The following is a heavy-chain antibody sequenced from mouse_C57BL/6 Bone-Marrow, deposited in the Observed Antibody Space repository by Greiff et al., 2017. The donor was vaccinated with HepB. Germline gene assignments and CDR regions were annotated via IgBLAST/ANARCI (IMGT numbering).Heavy chain of an antibody. V-gene: IGHV1-54*01. CDR3: ARRDWDEAY. CDR1: GYAFTNYL. CDR2: INPGSGGT. D-gene: IGHD4-1*01. Sequence: LQESGAELVRPGTSVKVSCKASGYAFTNYLIEWVKQRPGQGLEWIGVINPGSGGTNYNEKFKGKATLTADKSSSTAYMQLSSLTSEDSAVYFCARRDWDEAYWGQGTLVTVSA. J-gene: IGHJ3*01.